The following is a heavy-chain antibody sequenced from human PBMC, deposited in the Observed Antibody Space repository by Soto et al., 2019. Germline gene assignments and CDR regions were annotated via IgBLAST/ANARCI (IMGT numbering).Heavy chain of an antibody. CDR2: ISVYNGDT. D-gene: IGHD3-22*01. Sequence: QVQLVQSGPEVKNPGASVKVSCKASGYKFTNFGIAWIRQAPGQGLEWMGRISVYNGDTTFAQNFQDRVTLTTDTSTSTAYMELRSLRSDDTAVYYCARAESSYDSSGYYLLFYFDYWGQGTLVTVSS. J-gene: IGHJ4*02. CDR1: GYKFTNFG. CDR3: ARAESSYDSSGYYLLFYFDY. V-gene: IGHV1-18*01.